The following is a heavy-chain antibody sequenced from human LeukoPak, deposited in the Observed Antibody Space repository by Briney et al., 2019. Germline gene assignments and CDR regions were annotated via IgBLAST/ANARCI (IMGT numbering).Heavy chain of an antibody. CDR1: GFTFSSYA. CDR2: ISYDGSNK. D-gene: IGHD2-21*02. J-gene: IGHJ3*02. CDR3: YNAVDVRGGDIGDAFDI. Sequence: PGGSLRLSCAASGFTFSSYAMHWVRQAPGKGLEWVAVISYDGSNKYYADSVKGRFTISRDNFKNTLYLQMNSLRAEDTAVYYFYNAVDVRGGDIGDAFDIWGQGTMVTVSS. V-gene: IGHV3-30-3*01.